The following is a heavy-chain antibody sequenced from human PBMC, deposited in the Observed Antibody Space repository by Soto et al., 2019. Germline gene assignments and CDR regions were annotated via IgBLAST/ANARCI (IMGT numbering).Heavy chain of an antibody. J-gene: IGHJ4*02. D-gene: IGHD3-16*02. Sequence: GGSLRLSCAASGFTFSSYWMSWVRQAPGKGLEWVANIKQDGSEKYYVDSVKGRFTISRDNAKNSLYLQMNSLRAEDTAVYYCARDEYDIWGSYHSDYWGQGTLVTVSS. V-gene: IGHV3-7*01. CDR1: GFTFSSYW. CDR2: IKQDGSEK. CDR3: ARDEYDIWGSYHSDY.